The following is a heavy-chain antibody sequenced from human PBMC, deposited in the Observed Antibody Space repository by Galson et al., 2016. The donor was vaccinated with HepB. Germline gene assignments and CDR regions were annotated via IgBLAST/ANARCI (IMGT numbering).Heavy chain of an antibody. CDR2: ISRGSAYI. V-gene: IGHV3-21*01. D-gene: IGHD3-10*01. CDR3: ARPRDNYGHAFDI. CDR1: GFTFSSYN. Sequence: SLRLSCAASGFTFSSYNLNWVRQAPGKGLEWVSSISRGSAYIYYADSVKGRFTISRDNAKNSLYLQMHSPRAEDTAVYYCARPRDNYGHAFDILGPGTLVTVSS. J-gene: IGHJ3*02.